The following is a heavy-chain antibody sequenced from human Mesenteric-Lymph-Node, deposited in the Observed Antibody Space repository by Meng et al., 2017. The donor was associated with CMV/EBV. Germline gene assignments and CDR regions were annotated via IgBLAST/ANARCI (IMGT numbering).Heavy chain of an antibody. CDR2: ISSSGSTT. V-gene: IGHV3-48*03. Sequence: GESLKISCAASGFTFSSYAMSWVRQAPGKGLEWVAHISSSGSTTYYADSVKGRFTISRDNAKNSLYLQMNSLRAEDTAVYYCARGQYCSSSNCYMGAFDIWGQGTMVTVSS. CDR1: GFTFSSYA. CDR3: ARGQYCSSSNCYMGAFDI. D-gene: IGHD2-2*02. J-gene: IGHJ3*02.